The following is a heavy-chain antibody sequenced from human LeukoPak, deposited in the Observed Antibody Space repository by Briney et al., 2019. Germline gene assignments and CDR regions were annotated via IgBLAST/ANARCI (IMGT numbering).Heavy chain of an antibody. J-gene: IGHJ4*02. Sequence: GGSLRLSCAASGFTFTSYWMSWMRQAPGKGLQWVANIKHDGSEQYYVDSVRGRFTISRDNAKNSLYLQMNSLGVEDTAVYYCKSGGAAPGNFDYWGQGALVTVSS. D-gene: IGHD6-13*01. CDR2: IKHDGSEQ. CDR3: KSGGAAPGNFDY. V-gene: IGHV3-7*01. CDR1: GFTFTSYW.